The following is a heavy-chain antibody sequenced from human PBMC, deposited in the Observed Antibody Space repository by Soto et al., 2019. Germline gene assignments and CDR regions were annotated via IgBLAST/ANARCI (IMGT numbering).Heavy chain of an antibody. Sequence: PSETLSLTCTVSGGSISSSSYYWGWIRQPPGNGLEWIGSIYYSGSTYYNPSLKIRVTISVDTSKNQFSLKLSSVTAADTAVYYCARHARSSGWYQSGGFDYWGRGTLVTVSS. D-gene: IGHD6-19*01. CDR3: ARHARSSGWYQSGGFDY. CDR2: IYYSGST. J-gene: IGHJ4*02. CDR1: GGSISSSSYY. V-gene: IGHV4-39*01.